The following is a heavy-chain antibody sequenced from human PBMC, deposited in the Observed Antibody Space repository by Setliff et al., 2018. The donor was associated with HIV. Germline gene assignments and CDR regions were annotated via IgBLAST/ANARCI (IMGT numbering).Heavy chain of an antibody. CDR3: ARPLTASYNFWGDAFAI. Sequence: PSETLSLTCIVSGDAISNGLYWGWIRQPPGKGLEWIGTVSDSGSGHYNPPLNSRVVLSVDTSKNQLSLRLTSFTAADTAVYYCARPLTASYNFWGDAFAIWGQGTMVTVSS. D-gene: IGHD3-3*01. CDR1: GDAISNGLY. J-gene: IGHJ3*02. V-gene: IGHV4-38-2*02. CDR2: VSDSGSG.